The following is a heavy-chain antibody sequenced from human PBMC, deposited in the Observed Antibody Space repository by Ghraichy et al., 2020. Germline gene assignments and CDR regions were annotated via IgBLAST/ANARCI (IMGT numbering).Heavy chain of an antibody. D-gene: IGHD3-16*01. CDR3: ARGGCGYEYVWGSCECDY. CDR2: MNPNSANT. Sequence: ASVKVSCKASGYTFTSYEINWVRQATGQGLEWMGWMNPNSANTGYAQKFQGRVTMTRNTSISTAYMELSSLRSEDTAVYYCARGGCGYEYVWGSCECDYWGQGTLVTVSS. J-gene: IGHJ4*02. CDR1: GYTFTSYE. V-gene: IGHV1-8*01.